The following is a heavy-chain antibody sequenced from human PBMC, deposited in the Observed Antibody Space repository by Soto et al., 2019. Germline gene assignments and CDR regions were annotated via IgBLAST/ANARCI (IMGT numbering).Heavy chain of an antibody. CDR3: AKDSGYNYGYFRWFDP. CDR2: IFYSGST. CDR1: GGSISNYY. Sequence: TLSLTCTVSGGSISNYYWSWIRQPPGRGLEWIGHIFYSGSTNYNPALKSRVTISVDTSKSQFSLKLSSVTAADTAVYYCAKDSGYNYGYFRWFDPWSQGTLVTVSS. V-gene: IGHV4-59*01. J-gene: IGHJ5*02. D-gene: IGHD5-18*01.